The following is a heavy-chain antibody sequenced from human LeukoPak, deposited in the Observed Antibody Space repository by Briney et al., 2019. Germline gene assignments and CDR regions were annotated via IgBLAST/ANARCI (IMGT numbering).Heavy chain of an antibody. CDR3: AIETTTRPLDY. CDR2: ISSSSSYI. V-gene: IGHV3-21*03. D-gene: IGHD1-1*01. J-gene: IGHJ4*02. Sequence: GGSLRLSCAASGFTFTSYSMNWVRQAPGKGLEGVSSISSSSSYIYYADSVKGRFTISRDNAKNPLYLQMNSLRAEDTAVYYCAIETTTRPLDYWGQGTLVTVSS. CDR1: GFTFTSYS.